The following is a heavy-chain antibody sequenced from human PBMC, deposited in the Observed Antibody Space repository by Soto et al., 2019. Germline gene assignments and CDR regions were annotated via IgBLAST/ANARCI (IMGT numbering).Heavy chain of an antibody. Sequence: PGGSLRLSCAASGFTFDDYAMHWVRQAPGKGLEWVSGISWNSGSIGYADSVKGRFTISRDNAKNSLYLQMNSLRAEDTALYYCARSETDYSRFDYWGQGTLVTVSS. CDR2: ISWNSGSI. CDR1: GFTFDDYA. V-gene: IGHV3-9*01. CDR3: ARSETDYSRFDY. D-gene: IGHD3-9*01. J-gene: IGHJ4*02.